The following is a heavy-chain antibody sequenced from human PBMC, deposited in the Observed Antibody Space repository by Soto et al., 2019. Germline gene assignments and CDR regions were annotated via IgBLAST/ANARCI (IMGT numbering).Heavy chain of an antibody. CDR2: IYNSGST. CDR1: GGSVTSSSYY. Sequence: QLQLQESGPGLVKPSETLSLTCTASGGSVTSSSYYWSWIRQPPGQGLEWCGYIYNSGSTNYNPSIKSGVTISVDTSKNQNTLKLSSVTAADTAVYYCARDQGIAVAVFDYWGQGTLVTVSS. D-gene: IGHD6-19*01. J-gene: IGHJ4*02. CDR3: ARDQGIAVAVFDY. V-gene: IGHV4-61*01.